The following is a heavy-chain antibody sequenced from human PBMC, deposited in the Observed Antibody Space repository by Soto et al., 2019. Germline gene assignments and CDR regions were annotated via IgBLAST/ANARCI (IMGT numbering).Heavy chain of an antibody. J-gene: IGHJ3*02. CDR2: IVPIFRTA. D-gene: IGHD6-13*01. V-gene: IGHV1-69*12. Sequence: QVQLVQSGAEVKKPGSSVKVACKVSGDTFSNYVINWVRQAPGQGLEWMGAIVPIFRTATYAQKFQGRVTITADEFTITAYMELSGLRSDDTATDYCARETSAPGTFREYASDIWGQGTLVTVSS. CDR1: GDTFSNYV. CDR3: ARETSAPGTFREYASDI.